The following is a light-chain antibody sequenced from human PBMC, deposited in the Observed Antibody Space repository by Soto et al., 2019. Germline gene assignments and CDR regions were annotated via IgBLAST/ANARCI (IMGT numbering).Light chain of an antibody. CDR2: VAS. CDR1: QRVSST. J-gene: IGKJ4*01. CDR3: QQYNVWPLT. V-gene: IGKV3-15*01. Sequence: EIVMTQSPAPLSLSPGERATLSCRASQRVSSTFAWYQQKPAQTPKLLIYVASTRATGIPARFSGSGSGTEFTLTISSLQSEDFAVYYCQQYNVWPLTFGGGTKVEFK.